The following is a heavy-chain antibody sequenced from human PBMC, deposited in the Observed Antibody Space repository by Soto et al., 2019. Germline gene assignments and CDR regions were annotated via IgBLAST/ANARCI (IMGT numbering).Heavy chain of an antibody. CDR1: GGTFSSYA. V-gene: IGHV1-69*13. J-gene: IGHJ4*02. D-gene: IGHD3-16*02. CDR3: AKELLGELSSPFDY. CDR2: IIPIFGTA. Sequence: SVKVSCKASGGTFSSYAFSWVRQAPGQGLEWMGGIIPIFGTANYAQKFQGRVTITADESTSTAYMELSSLRSEDTAVYYCAKELLGELSSPFDYWGQGTLVTVSS.